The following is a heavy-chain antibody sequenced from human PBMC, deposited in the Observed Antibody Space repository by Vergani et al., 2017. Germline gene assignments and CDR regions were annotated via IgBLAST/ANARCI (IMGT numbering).Heavy chain of an antibody. V-gene: IGHV3-11*04. D-gene: IGHD6-13*01. CDR1: GFTFSDYY. J-gene: IGHJ6*02. CDR3: ARVGGPVAAGNSSSSLRYYYGMDV. CDR2: ISSSGSTI. Sequence: QVQLVESGGGLVKPGGSLRLSCAASGFTFSDYYMSWIRQAPGKGLEWVSYISSSGSTIYYADSVKGRFTISRDNAKNSLYLQMNSLRAEDTAVYYCARVGGPVAAGNSSSSLRYYYGMDVWGQGTTVTVSS.